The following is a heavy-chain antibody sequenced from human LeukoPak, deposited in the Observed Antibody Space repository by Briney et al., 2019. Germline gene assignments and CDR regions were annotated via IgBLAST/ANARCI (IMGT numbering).Heavy chain of an antibody. CDR2: ISYDGSNK. Sequence: GGSLRFSCAASGFTFSSYGMHWVRQAPGKGLEWVAVISYDGSNKYYADSVKGRFTISRDNSKNTLYLQVNSLRAEDTAVYYCAKDRGDGYNRHYDGMDVWGQGTTVTVSS. D-gene: IGHD5-24*01. CDR1: GFTFSSYG. J-gene: IGHJ6*02. CDR3: AKDRGDGYNRHYDGMDV. V-gene: IGHV3-30*18.